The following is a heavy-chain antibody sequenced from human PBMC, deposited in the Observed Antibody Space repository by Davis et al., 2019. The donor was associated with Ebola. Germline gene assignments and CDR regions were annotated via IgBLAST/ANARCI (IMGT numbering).Heavy chain of an antibody. CDR3: ARGYYDFWSGFPRRFDP. Sequence: GGSLRLSCAASGFTFYRYEMNWVRQAPGKGLEWVSYISSSGTTIHYGDSVKGRFTISRDNAKKSLYLQMNSLRAEDTAVYYCARGYYDFWSGFPRRFDPWGQGTLVTVSS. CDR1: GFTFYRYE. D-gene: IGHD3-3*01. V-gene: IGHV3-48*03. CDR2: ISSSGTTI. J-gene: IGHJ5*02.